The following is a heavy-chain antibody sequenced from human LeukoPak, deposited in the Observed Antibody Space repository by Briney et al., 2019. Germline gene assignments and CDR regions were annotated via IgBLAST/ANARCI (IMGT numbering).Heavy chain of an antibody. V-gene: IGHV4-39*07. CDR3: VLAIRELDY. J-gene: IGHJ4*02. Sequence: SETLSLTCSVSGGSVSSAMHYWGWIRQPPGKGLEWIGSVFYRGSSYYNPSLKSRVSVSLATSKNLFSLKLSSVTAADTAVYYCVLAIRELDYWGQGTLVTVSS. CDR2: VFYRGSS. CDR1: GGSVSSAMHY. D-gene: IGHD5-12*01.